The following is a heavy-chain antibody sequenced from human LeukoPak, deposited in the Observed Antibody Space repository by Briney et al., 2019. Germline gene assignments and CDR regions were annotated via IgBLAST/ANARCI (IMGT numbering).Heavy chain of an antibody. CDR3: ARSLDPEDPDAFDI. J-gene: IGHJ3*02. V-gene: IGHV4-59*01. Sequence: PSETLSLTCTVSGGSITSYYWSWIRQPPGKGLEWIGYIHHSGSTNYNPSLKSRVTISVDTSKNQFSLNLSSVTAADTAVYYCARSLDPEDPDAFDIWGQGTMVTVSS. CDR2: IHHSGST. CDR1: GGSITSYY.